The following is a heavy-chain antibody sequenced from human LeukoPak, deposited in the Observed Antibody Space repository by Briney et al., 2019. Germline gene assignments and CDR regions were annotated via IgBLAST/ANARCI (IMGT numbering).Heavy chain of an antibody. D-gene: IGHD6-13*01. CDR1: GGSISSYY. Sequence: SETLSLTCTVSGGSISSYYWSWIRQPPGKGLEWIGEINHSGSTNYNPSLKSRVTISVDTSKNQFSLKLSSVTAADTAVYYCARSYSSSWSDYFDYWGQGTLVTVSS. V-gene: IGHV4-34*01. CDR3: ARSYSSSWSDYFDY. J-gene: IGHJ4*02. CDR2: INHSGST.